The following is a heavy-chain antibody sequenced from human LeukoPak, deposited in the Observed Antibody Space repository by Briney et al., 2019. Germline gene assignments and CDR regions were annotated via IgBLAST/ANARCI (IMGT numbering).Heavy chain of an antibody. CDR2: IYYSGST. V-gene: IGHV4-59*01. CDR3: ARARSGSYFDAFDI. CDR1: GGSISSYY. J-gene: IGHJ3*02. Sequence: SETLSLTCTVSGGSISSYYWSWIRQPPGKGLEWIGYIYYSGSTNYNPSLKSRVTISVDTSKNQFSLKLSSVTAADTAVYYCARARSGSYFDAFDIWGQGTMVTVSS. D-gene: IGHD1-26*01.